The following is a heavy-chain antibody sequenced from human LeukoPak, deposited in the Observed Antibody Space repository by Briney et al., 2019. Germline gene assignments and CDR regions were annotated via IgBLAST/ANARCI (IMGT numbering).Heavy chain of an antibody. CDR1: EFSVSSNY. D-gene: IGHD6-19*01. J-gene: IGHJ4*02. V-gene: IGHV3-53*01. CDR2: IYSGGAT. CDR3: ARGRFSGPDDY. Sequence: PGGSLRLSCAVSEFSVSSNYMNSVRQAPGKGLEWVSVIYSGGATYYADSVRGRFTISRDNSKNMVSLQMTSLGAEDTAVYYCARGRFSGPDDYWGQGTLVTVSS.